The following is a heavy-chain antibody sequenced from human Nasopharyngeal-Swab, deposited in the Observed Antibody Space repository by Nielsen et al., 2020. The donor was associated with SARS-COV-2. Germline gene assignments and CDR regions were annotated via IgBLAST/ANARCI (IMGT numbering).Heavy chain of an antibody. CDR1: GFTFGDYT. J-gene: IGHJ6*02. CDR2: IRSKAHGGTT. CDR3: TRDHWRSYFYYYGMVV. Sequence: GESLKISCSSSGFTFGDYTMSWVRQAPGKGLEWVGFIRSKAHGGTTEYAASLKGRFTISRDDSRSIAYLQLNSLKIEDTAVYYCTRDHWRSYFYYYGMVVWGQGTTVTVSS. V-gene: IGHV3-49*04.